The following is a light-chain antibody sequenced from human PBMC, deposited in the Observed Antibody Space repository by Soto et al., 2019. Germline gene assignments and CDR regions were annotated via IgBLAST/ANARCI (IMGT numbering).Light chain of an antibody. CDR2: EVR. CDR3: SSYTSSSSL. V-gene: IGLV2-14*01. CDR1: SSDVGGYNY. Sequence: QSVLTQPASVSGSPGQSITISCTGTSSDVGGYNYVSWYQQHPGKAPKLIIYEVRNRPSGVSSRFSGSKSGNTASLTISGHQAEDEADYYCSSYTSSSSLFGGGTKLTVL. J-gene: IGLJ2*01.